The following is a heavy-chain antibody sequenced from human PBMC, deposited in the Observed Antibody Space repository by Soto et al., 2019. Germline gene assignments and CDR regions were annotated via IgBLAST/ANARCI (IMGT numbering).Heavy chain of an antibody. J-gene: IGHJ4*02. CDR1: GGSNISGGYY. V-gene: IGHV4-31*03. Sequence: SETLSLTCTVSGGSNISGGYYWTWIRQHPGKGLEWIAYISYSGSTYSNPSLKSRVAISTDTSKNQFSLRLSSVTAADTAVYYCARATPAASADYWGQGTLVTVSS. CDR2: ISYSGST. D-gene: IGHD2-2*01. CDR3: ARATPAASADY.